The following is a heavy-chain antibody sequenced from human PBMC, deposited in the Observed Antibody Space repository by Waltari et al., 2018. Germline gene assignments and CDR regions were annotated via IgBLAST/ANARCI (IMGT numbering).Heavy chain of an antibody. V-gene: IGHV4-4*02. J-gene: IGHJ4*02. CDR3: ARDRGRGLYLDS. CDR1: GDSMSGGDW. D-gene: IGHD1-26*01. Sequence: QMQLQQSGPGLVKPSESLSLTCPLYGDSMSGGDWWNWVRQSPGKGLEWIGQIHRRGRTNYNPSLASRVTLSIDTSKKQFALKVTSPTAADTAMYYCARDRGRGLYLDSWGQGTLVSVSP. CDR2: IHRRGRT.